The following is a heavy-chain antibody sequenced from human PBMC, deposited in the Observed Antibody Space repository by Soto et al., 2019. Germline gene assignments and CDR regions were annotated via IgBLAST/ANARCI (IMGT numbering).Heavy chain of an antibody. Sequence: QVQLRESGPGLVKPSETLSLTCTVSSGSIGTYFWSWIRQPPGKGLEWIGYIYYSGTTNYNPSLKSRVAIFLDTSKNQFSLRLSSVTAAVTAVYYCARGRGGTYAAFDIWGQGTLVTVSS. CDR3: ARGRGGTYAAFDI. V-gene: IGHV4-59*01. CDR2: IYYSGTT. J-gene: IGHJ3*02. CDR1: SGSIGTYF. D-gene: IGHD2-2*01.